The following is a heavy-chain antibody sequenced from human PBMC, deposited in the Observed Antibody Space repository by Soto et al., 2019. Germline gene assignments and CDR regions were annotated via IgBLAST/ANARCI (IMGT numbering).Heavy chain of an antibody. V-gene: IGHV3-23*01. D-gene: IGHD3-10*01. CDR2: ISGSGGST. Sequence: EVQLLESGGGLVQPGGSLRLSCATSGFTFSTYAMTWVRQAPGKGLEWVSTISGSGGSTYYADSVKGRFTISRDNSKNTLYLEVHRLRAEDTAIYYCAKDQEKYYGSGIYTFFSFGMDVWGQGTTVTVSS. J-gene: IGHJ6*02. CDR1: GFTFSTYA. CDR3: AKDQEKYYGSGIYTFFSFGMDV.